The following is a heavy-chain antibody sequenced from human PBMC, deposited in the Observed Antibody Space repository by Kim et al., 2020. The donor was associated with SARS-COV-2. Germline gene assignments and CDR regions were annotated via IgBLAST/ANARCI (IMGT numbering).Heavy chain of an antibody. J-gene: IGHJ6*02. V-gene: IGHV3-33*01. CDR2: IWYHGNNK. CDR1: GFTFSSYA. D-gene: IGHD2-15*01. Sequence: GGSLRLSCAASGFTFSSYAMNWVRQAPGKGLEWVAVIWYHGNNKYYGDSVKGRFTISRDNSKNTLYLQMNSLRAEDTAVYYCVAETGRARMDVWGQGTTVTVSS. CDR3: VAETGRARMDV.